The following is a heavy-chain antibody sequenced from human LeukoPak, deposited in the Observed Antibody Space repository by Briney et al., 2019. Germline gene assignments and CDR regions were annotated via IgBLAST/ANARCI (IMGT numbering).Heavy chain of an antibody. CDR3: ARGQGYESYYYMDI. CDR1: GFTFSTYA. Sequence: GGSLTLSCAASGFTFSTYAIHWVRQAPGKGLEWVAVISFDGVNTFYADSVKGRFTISRDNSDNTVYLQMNNLRPEDTAVFYCARGQGYESYYYMDIWGKGTTVSVSS. CDR2: ISFDGVNT. J-gene: IGHJ6*03. D-gene: IGHD2-2*01. V-gene: IGHV3-30*04.